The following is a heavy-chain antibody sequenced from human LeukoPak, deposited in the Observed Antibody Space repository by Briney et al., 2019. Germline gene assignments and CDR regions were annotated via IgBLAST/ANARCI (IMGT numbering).Heavy chain of an antibody. J-gene: IGHJ6*03. CDR2: IYHNGNT. CDR1: GYSISSGFY. Sequence: SETLSLTCVVSGYSISSGFYWGWIRQPPGKGLEWIASIYHNGNTYYNLSLKSRVTISVDTSKNQFSLKLSSVTAEDTAVYYCARGQRAHVENSPFMDVWGKGTTVTVSS. CDR3: ARGQRAHVENSPFMDV. D-gene: IGHD5-24*01. V-gene: IGHV4-38-2*01.